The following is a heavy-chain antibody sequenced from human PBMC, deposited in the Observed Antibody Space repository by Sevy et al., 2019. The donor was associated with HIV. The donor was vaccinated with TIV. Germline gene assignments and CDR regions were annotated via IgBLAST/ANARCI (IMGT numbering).Heavy chain of an antibody. CDR1: GFTFSSYG. D-gene: IGHD1-7*01. CDR2: ISYDGSNK. CDR3: ARDLARVTGTTTYYYYALDV. Sequence: GGSLRLSCAASGFTFSSYGMHWVRQAPGKGLEWVAFISYDGSNKYYADSVKGRLTISRDNSKNTLYLQMNSLRTEDTAVYYCARDLARVTGTTTYYYYALDVWGQGTTVTVSS. J-gene: IGHJ6*02. V-gene: IGHV3-30*19.